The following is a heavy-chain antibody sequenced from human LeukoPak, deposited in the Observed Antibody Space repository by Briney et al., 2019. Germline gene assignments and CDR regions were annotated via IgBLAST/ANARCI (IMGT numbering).Heavy chain of an antibody. Sequence: GGSLRLSCAASGITFSSYAMHWVRQAPGKGLECVAVISYDGSNKYYADSVKGRFTISRDNSKNTLYLQMNSLRAEDTAVYYCAKDPRWSHAAEYFQHWGQGTLVTVSS. CDR2: ISYDGSNK. J-gene: IGHJ1*01. D-gene: IGHD4-23*01. V-gene: IGHV3-30-3*01. CDR3: AKDPRWSHAAEYFQH. CDR1: GITFSSYA.